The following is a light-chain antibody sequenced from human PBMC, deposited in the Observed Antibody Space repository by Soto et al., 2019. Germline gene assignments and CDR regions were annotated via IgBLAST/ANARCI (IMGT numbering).Light chain of an antibody. CDR3: QQYNDWPRT. CDR2: GAS. V-gene: IGKV3-15*01. Sequence: EIVMTQSPVTLSVSPGETANLSCRASQTVTSNLAWYQQKPGRSPRLLLSGASTRATGIPARFSGSGSGTEFTLTISRLQSEDLAVYYCQQYNDWPRTFGKGTKV. J-gene: IGKJ1*01. CDR1: QTVTSN.